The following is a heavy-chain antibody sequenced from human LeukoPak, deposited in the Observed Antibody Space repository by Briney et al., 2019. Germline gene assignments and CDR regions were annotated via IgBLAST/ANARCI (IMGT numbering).Heavy chain of an antibody. D-gene: IGHD6-6*01. V-gene: IGHV4-39*07. CDR1: GGSISSRPYY. CDR3: ARDFSSSSTVYYYYYMDV. CDR2: ISYSGTT. Sequence: PSETLSLTCTVSGGSISSRPYYWVWVRQPPGKGLEWIGTISYSGTTYYSPSLKSRVTISLDTSKNQFSLKLSSVTAADTAIYYCARDFSSSSTVYYYYYMDVWGKGTTVTVSS. J-gene: IGHJ6*03.